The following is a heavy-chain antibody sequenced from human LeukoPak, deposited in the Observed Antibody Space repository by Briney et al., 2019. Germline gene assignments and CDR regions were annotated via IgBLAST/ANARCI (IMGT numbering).Heavy chain of an antibody. V-gene: IGHV3-21*01. D-gene: IGHD1-26*01. CDR1: GFTFSSYS. Sequence: PGGSLRLSCAASGFTFSSYSMNWVRQAPGKGLEWVSSISSSSSYTYYADSVKGRFTISRDNAKNSLYLQMNSLRAEDTAVYYCARVAWGNDAFDIWGQGTMVTVSS. CDR3: ARVAWGNDAFDI. CDR2: ISSSSSYT. J-gene: IGHJ3*02.